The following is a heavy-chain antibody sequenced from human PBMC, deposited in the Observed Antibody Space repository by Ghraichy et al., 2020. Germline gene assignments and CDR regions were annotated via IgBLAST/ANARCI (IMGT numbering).Heavy chain of an antibody. V-gene: IGHV4-59*01. J-gene: IGHJ3*02. Sequence: SETLSLTCTDSGGSISSYYWSWIRQPPGKGLEWIGYIYYSGSTNYNPSLKSRVTISVDTSKNQFSLKLSSVTAADTAVYYCARDRQWSDDAFDIWGQGTMVTVSS. CDR2: IYYSGST. D-gene: IGHD6-19*01. CDR1: GGSISSYY. CDR3: ARDRQWSDDAFDI.